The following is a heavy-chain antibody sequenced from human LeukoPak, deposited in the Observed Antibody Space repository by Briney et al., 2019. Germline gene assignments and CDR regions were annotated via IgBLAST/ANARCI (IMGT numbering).Heavy chain of an antibody. V-gene: IGHV3-21*01. D-gene: IGHD6-19*01. Sequence: PGGSLRLSCAASGFTFSGYSMNWVRQPPGKGLEWVSSISSSSTYIYYADSVEGRFTISRDNAKNSLYLQVNSLRAEDTAVYYCARGPYSSGWYYVDYWGQGTLVTVSP. CDR3: ARGPYSSGWYYVDY. CDR2: ISSSSTYI. J-gene: IGHJ4*02. CDR1: GFTFSGYS.